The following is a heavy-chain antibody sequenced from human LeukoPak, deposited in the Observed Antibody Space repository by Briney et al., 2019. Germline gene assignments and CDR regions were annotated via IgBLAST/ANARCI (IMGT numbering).Heavy chain of an antibody. J-gene: IGHJ5*02. CDR3: ARHHAPSWFGELLYLTTFDP. CDR1: GGSISSSSYY. Sequence: PSETLSLTCTVSGGSISSSSYYWGWIRQPPGKGLEWIGSIYYSGSTYYNPSLKSRVTISVDTSKNQFSLKLSSVTAADTAVYYCARHHAPSWFGELLYLTTFDPWGQGTLVTVSS. CDR2: IYYSGST. D-gene: IGHD3-10*01. V-gene: IGHV4-39*01.